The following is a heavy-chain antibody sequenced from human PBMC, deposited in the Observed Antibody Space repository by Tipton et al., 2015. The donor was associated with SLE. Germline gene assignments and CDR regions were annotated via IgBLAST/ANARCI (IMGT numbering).Heavy chain of an antibody. Sequence: GSLRLSCAASGFTFSDYYMSWIRQAPGKGLEWVSYISSSGSGSIILYADSVKGRFTISRDTAKNSLYLQMNSLKAEDTAVYYCARKVSGTTHFDYWGQGTLVTVSS. J-gene: IGHJ4*02. D-gene: IGHD1-7*01. CDR2: ISSSGSGSII. CDR3: ARKVSGTTHFDY. CDR1: GFTFSDYY. V-gene: IGHV3-11*04.